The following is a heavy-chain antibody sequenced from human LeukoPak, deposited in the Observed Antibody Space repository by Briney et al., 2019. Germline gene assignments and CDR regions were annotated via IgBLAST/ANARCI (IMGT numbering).Heavy chain of an antibody. CDR2: ISYDGSNK. CDR1: GFTFSSYA. CDR3: AKASGSTWYRGWFDP. J-gene: IGHJ5*02. V-gene: IGHV3-30*04. D-gene: IGHD6-13*01. Sequence: GGSLRLSCAASGFTFSSYAMHWVRQAPGKGLEWVAVISYDGSNKYYADSVKGRFTISTDNSKNTLYLQMNSLRAEDTAVYYCAKASGSTWYRGWFDPWGQGTLVTVSS.